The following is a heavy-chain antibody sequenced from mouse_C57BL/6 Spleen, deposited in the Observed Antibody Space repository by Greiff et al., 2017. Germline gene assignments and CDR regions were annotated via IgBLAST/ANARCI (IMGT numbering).Heavy chain of an antibody. CDR3: PIYYGNSFAY. J-gene: IGHJ3*01. V-gene: IGHV1-22*01. CDR2: INPNNGGT. CDR1: GYTFTDYN. D-gene: IGHD2-1*01. Sequence: EVQLQQSGPELVKPGASVKMSCKASGYTFTDYNMHWVKQSHGKSLEWIGYINPNNGGTSYNQKFQGKATMTADTSSNTAYLQLSSLTSEDTAVYYCPIYYGNSFAYGGQGTLVTVSA.